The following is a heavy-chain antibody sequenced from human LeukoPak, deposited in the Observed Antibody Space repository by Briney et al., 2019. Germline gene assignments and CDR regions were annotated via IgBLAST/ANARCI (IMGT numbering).Heavy chain of an antibody. D-gene: IGHD2-15*01. J-gene: IGHJ6*03. V-gene: IGHV1-69*05. Sequence: SVKVSRKASGGTFSSYAISWVRQAPGQGLEWMGGIIPIFGTANYAQKFQGRVTITTDESTSTAYMELSSLRSEDTAVYYCARESTQDTGYYYYMDVWGKGTTVTVSS. CDR3: ARESTQDTGYYYYMDV. CDR1: GGTFSSYA. CDR2: IIPIFGTA.